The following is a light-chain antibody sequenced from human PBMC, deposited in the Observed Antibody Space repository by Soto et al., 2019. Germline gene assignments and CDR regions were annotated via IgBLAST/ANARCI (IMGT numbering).Light chain of an antibody. Sequence: QSALTQPASVSGSPGQSITISCTGTSSDVGGYNYVSWYQQHPGKAPKLMIYDVSNRPSGVSNRFSGYKSGNTSSLTISGLQAEDEGDYYCSSYTSSSFYVFGTGTK. CDR3: SSYTSSSFYV. CDR2: DVS. J-gene: IGLJ1*01. V-gene: IGLV2-14*01. CDR1: SSDVGGYNY.